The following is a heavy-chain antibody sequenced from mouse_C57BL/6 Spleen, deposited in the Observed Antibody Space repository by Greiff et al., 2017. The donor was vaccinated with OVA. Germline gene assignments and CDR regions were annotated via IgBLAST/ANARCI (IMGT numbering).Heavy chain of an antibody. CDR1: GYSIPSGYY. Sequence: EVKLMESGPGLVKPSQSLSLTCSVTGYSIPSGYYWNWIRQFPGNKLEWMGYISYDGSNNYNPSLKKRITITRDTSKNQFFLKLNSVTTEDTATYYCARDYYGSRDYFDYWGQGTTLTVSS. D-gene: IGHD1-1*01. CDR3: ARDYYGSRDYFDY. J-gene: IGHJ2*01. V-gene: IGHV3-6*01. CDR2: ISYDGSN.